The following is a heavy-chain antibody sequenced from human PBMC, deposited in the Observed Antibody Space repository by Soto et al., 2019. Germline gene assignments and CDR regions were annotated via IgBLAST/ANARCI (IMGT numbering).Heavy chain of an antibody. CDR3: AREDVSCGAFDV. D-gene: IGHD5-18*01. V-gene: IGHV3-7*03. CDR1: ELIFSDYW. CDR2: INPDGDDR. J-gene: IGHJ3*01. Sequence: EVQLVESGGGLVQPGGSLRLSCAASELIFSDYWMTWVRQAPGKGLEWVAAINPDGDDRHYVDSVKGRFTVFRDNAKKSMYLQMSSLRVEDTAVYYCAREDVSCGAFDVWGPGTKVTVSP.